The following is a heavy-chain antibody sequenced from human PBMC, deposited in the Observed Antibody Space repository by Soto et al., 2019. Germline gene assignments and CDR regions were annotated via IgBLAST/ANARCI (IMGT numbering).Heavy chain of an antibody. CDR3: ARDLGYCSGGSCYNYMDV. Sequence: QEQLQQWGAGLLKPSETLSLTCAVYSGSFSGYYWSWIRQPPGKGLEWIGEINHSGSTNYNSSLKSRVTISVDKSKNQFSLKLSSVTAADTAVYYCARDLGYCSGGSCYNYMDVWGKGTPVIVSS. J-gene: IGHJ6*03. CDR1: SGSFSGYY. V-gene: IGHV4-34*02. D-gene: IGHD2-15*01. CDR2: INHSGST.